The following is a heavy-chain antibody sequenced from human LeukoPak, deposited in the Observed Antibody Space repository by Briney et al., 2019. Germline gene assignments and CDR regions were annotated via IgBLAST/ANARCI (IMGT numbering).Heavy chain of an antibody. V-gene: IGHV4-4*07. J-gene: IGHJ4*02. CDR2: LYISGST. CDR1: GGSISSYY. CDR3: ARERLRMFDY. Sequence: PSETLSLTCTVSGGSISSYYCSWIRQPAGKGLEWIGRLYISGSTNYNPSLTSRVTMSLDTSKNQFSLKLSSVAAADTAVYYCARERLRMFDYWGQGTLVTVSS. D-gene: IGHD1-1*01.